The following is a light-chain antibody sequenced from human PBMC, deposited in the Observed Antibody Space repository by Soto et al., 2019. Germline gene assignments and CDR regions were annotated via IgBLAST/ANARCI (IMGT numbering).Light chain of an antibody. CDR2: DAS. J-gene: IGKJ3*01. CDR3: QQRSNWPPIFT. CDR1: QSVSIY. V-gene: IGKV3-11*01. Sequence: PGERATLSCRASQSVSIYLAWYQQKPGQAPRLLIYDASNRATGIPARFSGSGSGTDFTLTISSLEPEDFAVYYCQQRSNWPPIFTFGPGTKVDIK.